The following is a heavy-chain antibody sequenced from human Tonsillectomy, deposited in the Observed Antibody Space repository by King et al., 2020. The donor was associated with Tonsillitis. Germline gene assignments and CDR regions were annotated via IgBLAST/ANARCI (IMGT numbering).Heavy chain of an antibody. D-gene: IGHD3-16*02. J-gene: IGHJ6*02. V-gene: IGHV3-30*18. CDR2: ISYDGTNK. CDR3: AKDRNVCIMITFGGVIVPYGLDV. Sequence: VQLVESGGGVVQPGRSLRLSCAASGFTFSSYGMHWVRQAPGKGLEWVAVISYDGTNKCYADSVKGRFTISRDNSKNTLYLQMNSLRAEDTAVYYCAKDRNVCIMITFGGVIVPYGLDVWGQGTTVTVSS. CDR1: GFTFSSYG.